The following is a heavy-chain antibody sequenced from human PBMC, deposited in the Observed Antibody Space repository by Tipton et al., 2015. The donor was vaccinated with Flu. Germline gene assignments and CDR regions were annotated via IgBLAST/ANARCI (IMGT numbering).Heavy chain of an antibody. CDR1: GFSFTGYW. V-gene: IGHV3-7*01. CDR3: VFCSGGTCSDFDH. Sequence: SLRLSCAVSGFSFTGYWMHWVRQAPGRGLEWVANIKQDGSEKYYVDSVKGRFTISRDNAKNSLYPQMNSLRAEDTAVYYCVFCSGGTCSDFDHWGQGTLVTVSS. J-gene: IGHJ4*02. CDR2: IKQDGSEK. D-gene: IGHD2-15*01.